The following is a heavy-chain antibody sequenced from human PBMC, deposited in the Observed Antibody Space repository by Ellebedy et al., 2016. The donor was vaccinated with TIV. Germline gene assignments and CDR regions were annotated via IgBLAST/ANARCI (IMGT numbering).Heavy chain of an antibody. CDR2: ISGSGGST. V-gene: IGHV3-23*01. D-gene: IGHD2-15*01. CDR1: GFTFSSYA. CDR3: AKDGGHIVVVAAASIHDY. J-gene: IGHJ4*02. Sequence: GESLKISXAASGFTFSSYAMSWVRQAPGKGLEWVSAISGSGGSTYYADSVKGRFAISRDNSKNTLYLQMNSLRAEDTAVYYCAKDGGHIVVVAAASIHDYWGQGTLVTVSS.